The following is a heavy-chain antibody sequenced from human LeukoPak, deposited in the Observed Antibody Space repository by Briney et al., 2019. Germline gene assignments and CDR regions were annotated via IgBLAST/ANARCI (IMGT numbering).Heavy chain of an antibody. J-gene: IGHJ4*02. Sequence: GGSLRLSSAASGFTFSRYSMNWVRQTPGKGLEWISYISGSSSTIYYSDSVKGRFTISRDNAKDSLYLQMSRLRAEDTAVYYCARGINYYGSGSYYNQLDYWGQGTLVTVSS. D-gene: IGHD3-10*01. CDR3: ARGINYYGSGSYYNQLDY. CDR2: ISGSSSTI. V-gene: IGHV3-48*01. CDR1: GFTFSRYS.